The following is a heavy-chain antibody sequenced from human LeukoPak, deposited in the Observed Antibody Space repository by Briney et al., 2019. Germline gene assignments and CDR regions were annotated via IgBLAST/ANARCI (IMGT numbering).Heavy chain of an antibody. D-gene: IGHD6-13*01. CDR1: GGSISSSSYY. V-gene: IGHV4-39*01. J-gene: IGHJ4*02. Sequence: KTSETLSLTCTVSGGSISSSSYYWGWIRQPPGKGLEWIGSIYYSGSAYYNPSLKSRVTISVDTSKNQFSLKLSSVTAADTAVYYCAGPGYGSNWPFDYWGQGSLVTVSS. CDR2: IYYSGSA. CDR3: AGPGYGSNWPFDY.